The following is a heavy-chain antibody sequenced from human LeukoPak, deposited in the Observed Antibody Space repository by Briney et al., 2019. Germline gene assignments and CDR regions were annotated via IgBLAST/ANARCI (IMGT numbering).Heavy chain of an antibody. D-gene: IGHD6-19*01. Sequence: PGGSLRLSCAASGFTFSSYAMSWVRQAPGKGLEWVSAISGSGGSTYYADSVKGRFTISRDNSKNTLYPQMNSLRAEDTVVYYCANSREQWLVQGDFDYWGQGTLVTVSS. CDR2: ISGSGGST. V-gene: IGHV3-23*01. CDR1: GFTFSSYA. CDR3: ANSREQWLVQGDFDY. J-gene: IGHJ4*02.